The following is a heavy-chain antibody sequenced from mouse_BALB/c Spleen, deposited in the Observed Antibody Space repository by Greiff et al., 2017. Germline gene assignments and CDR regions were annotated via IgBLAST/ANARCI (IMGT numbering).Heavy chain of an antibody. CDR2: INPYNGDT. CDR3: ARDNSYAMDY. CDR1: GYSFTGYF. V-gene: IGHV1-20*02. D-gene: IGHD1-3*01. Sequence: DVQLQESGPELVKPGASVKISCKASGYSFTGYFMNWVMQSHGKSLEWIGRINPYNGDTFYNQKFKGKATLTVDKSSSTAHMELRSLASEDSAVYYCARDNSYAMDYWGQGTSVTVSS. J-gene: IGHJ4*01.